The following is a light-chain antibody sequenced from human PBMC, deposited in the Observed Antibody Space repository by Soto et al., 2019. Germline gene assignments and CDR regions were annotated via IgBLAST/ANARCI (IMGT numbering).Light chain of an antibody. CDR2: ATS. J-gene: IGKJ1*01. V-gene: IGKV1-6*01. CDR3: LQDYNYPRT. CDR1: QDIRTE. Sequence: AIQMTQSPSSLSASVGDRVTITCRASQDIRTELGWYQQKPGKAPNLLIYATSSLQSGVPSRFSGSGSGTDFTLTISSLQPEDFATYYCLQDYNYPRTFGHGTKVEIK.